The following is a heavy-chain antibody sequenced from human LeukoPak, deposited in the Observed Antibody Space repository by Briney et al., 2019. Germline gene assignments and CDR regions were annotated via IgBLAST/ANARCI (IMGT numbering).Heavy chain of an antibody. J-gene: IGHJ5*02. CDR2: ISAYNGNT. CDR3: ARDYHMVRGVTNWFDP. D-gene: IGHD3-10*01. Sequence: ASVKVSCKASGYTFTSYGISWVRQASGQGLEWMGWISAYNGNTNYAQKLQGRVTMTTDTSTSTAYMELRSLRSDDTAVYYCARDYHMVRGVTNWFDPWGQGTLVTVSS. CDR1: GYTFTSYG. V-gene: IGHV1-18*01.